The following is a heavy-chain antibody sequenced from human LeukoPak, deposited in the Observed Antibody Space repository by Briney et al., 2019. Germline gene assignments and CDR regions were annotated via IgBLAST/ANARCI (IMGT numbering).Heavy chain of an antibody. D-gene: IGHD2-8*02. Sequence: PSETLSLTCSVSDYSISSGYYWAWIRQPPGKGLEWIGYIYYSGSTNYNPSLKSRVTMSVDTSKNQFSLKLSSVTALDTAVYYSTGPLDYWGQGTLVTVSS. J-gene: IGHJ4*02. CDR2: IYYSGST. CDR1: DYSISSGYY. CDR3: TGPLDY. V-gene: IGHV4-28*06.